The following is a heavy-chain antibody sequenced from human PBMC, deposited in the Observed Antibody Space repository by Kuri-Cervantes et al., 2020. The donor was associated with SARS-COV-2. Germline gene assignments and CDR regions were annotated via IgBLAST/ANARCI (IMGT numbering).Heavy chain of an antibody. D-gene: IGHD6-13*01. Sequence: SLRLSCSASGFTFDDYAMHWVRQAPGKGLEWGSGISWNSGSIGYADSVKGRFTISRDNAKNSLYLQMNSLRAEDMALYYCAKGIAAAGVGAFDIWGQGTMVTVSS. CDR3: AKGIAAAGVGAFDI. V-gene: IGHV3-9*03. CDR2: ISWNSGSI. CDR1: GFTFDDYA. J-gene: IGHJ3*02.